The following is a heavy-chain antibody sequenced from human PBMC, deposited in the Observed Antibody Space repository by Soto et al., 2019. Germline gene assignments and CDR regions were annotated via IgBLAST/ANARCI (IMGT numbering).Heavy chain of an antibody. D-gene: IGHD5-18*01. Sequence: GASVKVSCKASGYTFTGYYMHWVRQAPGQGLEWMGWINPNSGGTNYAQKFQGRVTMTRDTSISTAYMELSRLRSDDTAVYYCARGPWIQIWSTTINFDYWGQGTLVTVSS. V-gene: IGHV1-2*02. CDR3: ARGPWIQIWSTTINFDY. CDR2: INPNSGGT. CDR1: GYTFTGYY. J-gene: IGHJ4*02.